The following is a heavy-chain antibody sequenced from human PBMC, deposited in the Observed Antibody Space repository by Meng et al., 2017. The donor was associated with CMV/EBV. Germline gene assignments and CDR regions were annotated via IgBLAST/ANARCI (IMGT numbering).Heavy chain of an antibody. V-gene: IGHV1-8*03. J-gene: IGHJ6*02. D-gene: IGHD2-2*02. CDR3: ARGEGFDCSSTSCYIYYYYYYGMDV. CDR1: GYTFTSYH. Sequence: ASVKVSCKASGYTFTSYHINWVRQATGQGLEWMGWMNPNSGNTDYAQKLQGRVTITRNTSISTAYLELSSLRYEDTAVYYCARGEGFDCSSTSCYIYYYYYYGMDVWGQGTTVTVSS. CDR2: MNPNSGNT.